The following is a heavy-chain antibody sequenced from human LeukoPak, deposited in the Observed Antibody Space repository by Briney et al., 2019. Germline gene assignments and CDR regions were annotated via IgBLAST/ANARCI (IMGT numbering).Heavy chain of an antibody. V-gene: IGHV3-7*01. CDR3: ARSQSSNYRSYFDY. J-gene: IGHJ4*02. CDR2: MKQDGSEK. Sequence: PGGSLRLSCAASGFTFSSYWMSWVRQAPRKGLEWVANMKQDGSEKYYVDSVKGRFTISRDNAKNSLYLQMNSLRAEDTAVYYCARSQSSNYRSYFDYWGQGTLVTVSS. D-gene: IGHD4-11*01. CDR1: GFTFSSYW.